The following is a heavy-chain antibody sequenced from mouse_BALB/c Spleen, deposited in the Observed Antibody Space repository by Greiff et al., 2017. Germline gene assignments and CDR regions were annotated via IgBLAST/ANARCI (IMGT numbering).Heavy chain of an antibody. V-gene: IGHV1S81*02. CDR3: DGYGY. CDR2: INPSNGRT. J-gene: IGHJ2*01. CDR1: GYTFTSYW. D-gene: IGHD2-2*01. Sequence: QVQLQQPGAELVKPGASVKLSCKASGYTFTSYWMHWVKQRPGQGLEWIGEINPSNGRTNYNEKFKSKATLTVDKSSSTAYMQLSSLTSEDSAVYYCDGYGYWGQGTTLTVSS.